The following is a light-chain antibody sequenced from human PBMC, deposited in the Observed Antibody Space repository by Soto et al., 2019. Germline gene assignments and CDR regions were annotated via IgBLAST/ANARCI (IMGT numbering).Light chain of an antibody. Sequence: QSVLTQPPSASGTPGQRVTISCSGSSSNIGSNAVNWYQQFPGTAPKLLIYTDNQRPSGVPDRCSGSKSGTSASLAISGLQSDDEADYFCAAWDGSLNAYVFGTGTKVTFL. CDR2: TDN. V-gene: IGLV1-44*01. J-gene: IGLJ1*01. CDR3: AAWDGSLNAYV. CDR1: SSNIGSNA.